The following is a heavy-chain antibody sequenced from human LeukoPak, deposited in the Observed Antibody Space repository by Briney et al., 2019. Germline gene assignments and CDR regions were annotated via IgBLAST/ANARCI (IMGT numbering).Heavy chain of an antibody. V-gene: IGHV3-30*01. D-gene: IGHD4-17*01. CDR1: GFTFSSYA. CDR3: ARAPTTVTSEYFQH. J-gene: IGHJ1*01. CDR2: ISYDGSNK. Sequence: GGSLRLSCAASGFTFSSYAMHWVRQAPGKGLEWVAVISYDGSNKYYADSVKGRFTISRDNSKNTLYLQMNSPRAEDTAVYYCARAPTTVTSEYFQHWGQGTLVTVSS.